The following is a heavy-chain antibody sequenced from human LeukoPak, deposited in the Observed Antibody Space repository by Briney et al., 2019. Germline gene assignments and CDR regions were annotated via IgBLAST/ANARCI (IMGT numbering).Heavy chain of an antibody. V-gene: IGHV6-1*01. CDR1: GDSVSNNIAT. J-gene: IGHJ4*02. CDR3: VRDSDDYYWALDF. CDR2: TYYRSRWGN. D-gene: IGHD3-10*01. Sequence: SQTLSLTCAISGDSVSNNIATWNWVRQSPSRGLEWLGRTYYRSRWGNDYAISVEGRITINPDTSRNQFSLQLNSVTPEDTAVYYCVRDSDDYYWALDFWGQGIPVTVSS.